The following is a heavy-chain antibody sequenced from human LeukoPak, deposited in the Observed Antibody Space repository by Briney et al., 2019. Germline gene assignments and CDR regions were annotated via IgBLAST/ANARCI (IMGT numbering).Heavy chain of an antibody. Sequence: GASVKVSCKASGYTFTGYYMHWVRQATGQGLEWMGWMNPNSGNTGYAQKFQGRVTMTRNTSISTAYMELSSLRSEDTAVYYCARGLKKQQLATNYYYMDVWGKGTTVTISS. D-gene: IGHD6-13*01. J-gene: IGHJ6*03. V-gene: IGHV1-8*02. CDR3: ARGLKKQQLATNYYYMDV. CDR2: MNPNSGNT. CDR1: GYTFTGYY.